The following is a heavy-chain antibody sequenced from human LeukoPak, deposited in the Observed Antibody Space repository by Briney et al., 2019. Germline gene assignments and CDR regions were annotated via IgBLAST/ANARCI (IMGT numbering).Heavy chain of an antibody. D-gene: IGHD6-13*01. V-gene: IGHV3-23*01. Sequence: GGSLRLACAASGFTFSSYGMSWVRQAPGKGLEWVSAISGSGGSTYYADSVKGRFTISRDNSKNTLYLQMNSLRAEDTAVYYCAKGRVEYSSSWYYFDYWGQGTLVTVSS. CDR2: ISGSGGST. CDR1: GFTFSSYG. J-gene: IGHJ4*02. CDR3: AKGRVEYSSSWYYFDY.